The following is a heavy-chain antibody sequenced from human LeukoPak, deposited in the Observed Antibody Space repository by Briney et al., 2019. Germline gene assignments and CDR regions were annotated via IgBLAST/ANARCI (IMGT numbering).Heavy chain of an antibody. J-gene: IGHJ4*02. CDR1: GYTFTSYG. V-gene: IGHV7-4-1*02. CDR3: ARGGPFDY. Sequence: ASVKVSCKASGYTFTSYGISWVRQAPGQGLEWMGWINTNTGNPTYAQGFTGRFVFSVDTSVTTAYLQISSLKAEDTAVYYCARGGPFDYWGQGTLVTVSS. CDR2: INTNTGNP.